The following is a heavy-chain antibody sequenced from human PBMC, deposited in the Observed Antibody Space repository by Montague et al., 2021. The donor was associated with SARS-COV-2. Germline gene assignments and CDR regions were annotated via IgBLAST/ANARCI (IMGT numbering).Heavy chain of an antibody. CDR1: GYDFTTYW. V-gene: IGHV5-10-1*01. Sequence: QSGAEVKKSGESLRISCRGSGYDFTTYWISWVRQMPGKGLEWIGRINPADSRTNYSPSFQGQVTISVDRSITTAYLQWSSLKASDTAMYFCARRYSGYAMDYWGQGTLVTVSS. J-gene: IGHJ4*02. CDR3: ARRYSGYAMDY. CDR2: INPADSRT. D-gene: IGHD5-12*01.